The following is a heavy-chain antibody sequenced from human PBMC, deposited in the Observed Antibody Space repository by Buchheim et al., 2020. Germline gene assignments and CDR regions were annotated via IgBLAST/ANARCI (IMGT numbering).Heavy chain of an antibody. CDR2: ISSGGRS. CDR1: GGSISGSDW. J-gene: IGHJ4*02. Sequence: QVQLQESGPGLVKPSETLSLTCAVSGGSISGSDWWSWVRQPPGKGLEWVGEISSGGRSNYNPSLKSRVTISIDKARNQLSLKLTSVTAADTAVYYCARENWSGEGGYDCWGQGT. V-gene: IGHV4-4*02. CDR3: ARENWSGEGGYDC. D-gene: IGHD3-3*01.